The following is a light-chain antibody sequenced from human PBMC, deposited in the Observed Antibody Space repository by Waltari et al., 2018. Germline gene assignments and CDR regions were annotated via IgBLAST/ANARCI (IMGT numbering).Light chain of an antibody. CDR3: QQLVSSPLT. Sequence: IVLTQSPDTLSLSPGERATLSCRASQTFSANALAWYQKKPGQAPRRLIYGASTRASGMTGRFSGSGSGTDFTLTITRLGPEDSAVYYCQQLVSSPLTFGGGTRLEIK. J-gene: IGKJ4*01. V-gene: IGKV3-20*01. CDR1: QTFSANA. CDR2: GAS.